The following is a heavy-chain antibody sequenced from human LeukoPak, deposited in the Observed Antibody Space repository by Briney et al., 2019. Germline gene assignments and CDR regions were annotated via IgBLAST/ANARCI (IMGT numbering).Heavy chain of an antibody. Sequence: SQTLSLTCTVSGGSISSGGYYWSGIRQHPGKGLEWIGYIYYSGSTYYNPSLKSRVIISVDTSKNQFSLKLSSVTAADTAVYYCARYTVVAHSFDPWGQGTLVTVSS. J-gene: IGHJ5*02. CDR1: GGSISSGGYY. CDR2: IYYSGST. V-gene: IGHV4-31*03. CDR3: ARYTVVAHSFDP. D-gene: IGHD2-2*01.